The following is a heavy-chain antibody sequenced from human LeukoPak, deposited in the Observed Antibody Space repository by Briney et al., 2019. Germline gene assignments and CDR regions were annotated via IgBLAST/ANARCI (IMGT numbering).Heavy chain of an antibody. V-gene: IGHV4-34*01. D-gene: IGHD6-13*01. CDR3: ARQLSTLSSGWYRRIWFDP. J-gene: IGHJ5*02. Sequence: PSETLSLTCAVYGGSFSGYYWSWIRQPPGKGLEWIGEINHSGSTNYNPSLKSRVTISVDTSKNQFSLKLSSVTAADTAVYYCARQLSTLSSGWYRRIWFDPWGQGTLVTVSS. CDR1: GGSFSGYY. CDR2: INHSGST.